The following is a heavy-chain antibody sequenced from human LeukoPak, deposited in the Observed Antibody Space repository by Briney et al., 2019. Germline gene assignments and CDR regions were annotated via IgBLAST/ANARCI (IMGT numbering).Heavy chain of an antibody. Sequence: PGGSPRLSCAASGFTFNSYWMSWVRQAPGKGLEWVANIKQDGSEKYYVDSVKGRFTISRDNAKNSLYLQMNSLRAEDTAVYYCARDGFGGSGDFDYWGQGTLVTVSS. D-gene: IGHD3-10*01. J-gene: IGHJ4*02. V-gene: IGHV3-7*01. CDR3: ARDGFGGSGDFDY. CDR1: GFTFNSYW. CDR2: IKQDGSEK.